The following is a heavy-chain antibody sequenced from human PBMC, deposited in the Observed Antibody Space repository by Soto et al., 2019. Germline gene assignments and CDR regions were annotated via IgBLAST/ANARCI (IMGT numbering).Heavy chain of an antibody. V-gene: IGHV1-18*01. CDR1: GYTFTSYG. D-gene: IGHD2-8*01. CDR3: ASEYCTNGVCLDESDYYGMDV. CDR2: ISAYNGNT. Sequence: ASVKVSCKASGYTFTSYGISWVRQAPGQGLEWMGWISAYNGNTNYAQKLQGRVTMTTGTSTSTAYMELRSLRSDDTAVYYCASEYCTNGVCLDESDYYGMDVWGQGTTVTVSS. J-gene: IGHJ6*02.